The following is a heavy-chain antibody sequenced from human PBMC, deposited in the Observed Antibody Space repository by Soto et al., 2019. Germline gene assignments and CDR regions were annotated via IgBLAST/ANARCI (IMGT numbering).Heavy chain of an antibody. J-gene: IGHJ6*03. Sequence: ASVKVSCKASGYTFTSYGISWVRQAPGQGLECMGLISAYNGNTNYAQKLQGRVTMTTDTSTSTAYMELRSLRSDDTALFYCANVVVVAATDYYYYYMDVWGKGTTVTVSS. V-gene: IGHV1-18*01. D-gene: IGHD2-15*01. CDR1: GYTFTSYG. CDR3: ANVVVVAATDYYYYYMDV. CDR2: ISAYNGNT.